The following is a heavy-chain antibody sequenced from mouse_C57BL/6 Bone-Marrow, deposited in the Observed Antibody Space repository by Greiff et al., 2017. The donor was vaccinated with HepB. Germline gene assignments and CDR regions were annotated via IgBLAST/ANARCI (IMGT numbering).Heavy chain of an antibody. CDR3: TRQLTGTWFAY. CDR2: IDPETGGT. Sequence: QVQLKESGAELVRPGASVTLSCKASGYTFTDYEMHWVKQTPVHGLEWIGAIDPETGGTAYNQKFKGKAILTADKSSSTAYMELRSLTSEDSAVYYCTRQLTGTWFAYWGQGTLVTVSA. J-gene: IGHJ3*01. D-gene: IGHD4-1*01. CDR1: GYTFTDYE. V-gene: IGHV1-15*01.